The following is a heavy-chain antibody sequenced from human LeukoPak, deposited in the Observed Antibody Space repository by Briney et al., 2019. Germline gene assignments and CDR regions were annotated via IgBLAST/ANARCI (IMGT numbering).Heavy chain of an antibody. D-gene: IGHD6-19*01. Sequence: SVKVSCKASGGTFSSYAISWVRQAPGQGLEWMGGIIPIFGTANYAQKFQGRVTMTRDTSISTAYMELSRLRSDDTAVYYCARSSGWPPGYWGQGTLVTVSS. CDR1: GGTFSSYA. CDR2: IIPIFGTA. CDR3: ARSSGWPPGY. V-gene: IGHV1-69*05. J-gene: IGHJ4*02.